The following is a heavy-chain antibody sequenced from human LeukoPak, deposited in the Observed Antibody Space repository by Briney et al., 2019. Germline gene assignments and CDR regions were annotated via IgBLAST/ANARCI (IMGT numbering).Heavy chain of an antibody. CDR2: IILILGIA. CDR1: GGTFSSYA. V-gene: IGHV1-69*04. Sequence: SVKVSCKASGGTFSSYAIGWVRQAPGQGLEWMGRIILILGIANYAQKFQGRVTITADKSTSTAYMELSSLRSEDTAVYYCARYSSGWYFPFDYWGQGTLVTVSS. CDR3: ARYSSGWYFPFDY. D-gene: IGHD6-19*01. J-gene: IGHJ4*02.